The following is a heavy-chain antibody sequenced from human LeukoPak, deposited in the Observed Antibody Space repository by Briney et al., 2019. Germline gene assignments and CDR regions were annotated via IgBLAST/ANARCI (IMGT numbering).Heavy chain of an antibody. CDR2: IKEDGSER. CDR3: AREVFSDSRGPYTWFDP. J-gene: IGHJ5*02. V-gene: IGHV3-7*05. D-gene: IGHD6-13*01. CDR1: GFTFSSFW. Sequence: GGSLRPSCAASGFTFSSFWMSWVRQAPGKGLEWVANIKEDGSERYYVDSVKGRFSISRDNAKNSLYLQMNSLRAEDTSVYYCAREVFSDSRGPYTWFDPWGQGTLVTVSS.